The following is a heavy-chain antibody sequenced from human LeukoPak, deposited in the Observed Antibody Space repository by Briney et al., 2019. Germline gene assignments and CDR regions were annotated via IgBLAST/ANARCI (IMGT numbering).Heavy chain of an antibody. CDR2: IYYIGTT. D-gene: IGHD5-18*01. CDR3: ARVSVHGYSDY. V-gene: IGHV4-59*01. Sequence: PSETLSLTCTVSGGSLINYYWTWIRQPPGKGLEWIGYIYYIGTTKYNPSIKSRVSISVDTSKNQFSLNLRSLTAADTAVYYCARVSVHGYSDYWGQGTLVTVSS. CDR1: GGSLINYY. J-gene: IGHJ4*02.